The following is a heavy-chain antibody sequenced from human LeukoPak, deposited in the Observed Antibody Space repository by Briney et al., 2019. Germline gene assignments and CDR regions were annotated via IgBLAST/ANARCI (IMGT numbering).Heavy chain of an antibody. J-gene: IGHJ4*02. V-gene: IGHV3-23*01. CDR3: AKDLARGGNVIGSYLIMTPYDY. D-gene: IGHD3-16*02. CDR1: GFTFSSYG. CDR2: ISGSGGST. Sequence: PGGSLRLSCAASGFTFSSYGMSWVRQAPGKGLEWVSAISGSGGSTYYADSVKGRFTISRDNSKNTLYLQMNSLRAEDTAVYYCAKDLARGGNVIGSYLIMTPYDYWGQGTLVTVSS.